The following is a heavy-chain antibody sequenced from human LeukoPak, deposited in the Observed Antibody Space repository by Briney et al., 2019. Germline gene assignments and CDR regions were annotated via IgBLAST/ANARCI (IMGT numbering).Heavy chain of an antibody. V-gene: IGHV3-30*02. D-gene: IGHD3-10*01. CDR2: IRYDGSNK. CDR1: GFTFSSYD. CDR3: AKDRIYYGSGNFPFDY. J-gene: IGHJ4*02. Sequence: GGSLRLSCAASGFTFSSYDMHWVRQAPGKGLEWVAFIRYDGSNKYYADSVKGRFTISRDNSKNTLYLQMNSLRAEDTAVYYCAKDRIYYGSGNFPFDYWGQGTLVTVSS.